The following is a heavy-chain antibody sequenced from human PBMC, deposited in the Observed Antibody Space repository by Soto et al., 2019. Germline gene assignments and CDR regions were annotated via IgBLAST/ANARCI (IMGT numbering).Heavy chain of an antibody. CDR2: IKSKTDGGTT. CDR3: TKSSGYLYYFDY. J-gene: IGHJ4*02. D-gene: IGHD3-22*01. CDR1: GFTFSNAW. V-gene: IGHV3-15*01. Sequence: GGSLRLSCAASGFTFSNAWMSWVRQAPGKGLEWVGRIKSKTDGGTTDYAAPVKGRFTISRDDSKNTLYLQMNSLKTEDTAVYYCTKSSGYLYYFDYWGQGTLVTVSS.